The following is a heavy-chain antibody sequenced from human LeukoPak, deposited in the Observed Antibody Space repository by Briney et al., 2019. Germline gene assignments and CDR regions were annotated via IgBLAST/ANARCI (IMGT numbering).Heavy chain of an antibody. CDR3: ARDLGQYCSSTSCTEDYYYYMDV. CDR1: GGSISSYY. D-gene: IGHD2-2*01. CDR2: IYTSGST. Sequence: PSETLSLTCTVSGGSISSYYWSWIRQPAGKGLEWIGRIYTSGSTNYNPSLKSRGTMSVDTSKNQFSLTLSSVTAADTAVYYCARDLGQYCSSTSCTEDYYYYMDVWGKGTTVTVSS. J-gene: IGHJ6*03. V-gene: IGHV4-4*07.